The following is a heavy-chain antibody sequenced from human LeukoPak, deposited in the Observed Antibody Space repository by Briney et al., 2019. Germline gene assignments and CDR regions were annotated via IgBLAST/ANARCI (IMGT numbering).Heavy chain of an antibody. D-gene: IGHD3-16*02. CDR1: GYTFTGYY. CDR2: INPNSGGT. Sequence: ASVKVSCKASGYTFTGYYMHWVRQAPGQGLEWMGWINPNSGGTNYAQKFLGRVIMTRDMSISTAYMVLSGLRSDDTAVYYCARGGLSFSPSWGSYRPKFDPWGQGTLVTVSS. J-gene: IGHJ5*02. V-gene: IGHV1-2*02. CDR3: ARGGLSFSPSWGSYRPKFDP.